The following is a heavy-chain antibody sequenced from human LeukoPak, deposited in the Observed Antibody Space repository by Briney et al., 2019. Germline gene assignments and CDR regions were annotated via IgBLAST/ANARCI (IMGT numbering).Heavy chain of an antibody. CDR3: ARDLGYYDSSGPTNGWFDP. CDR2: ISAYNGNT. J-gene: IGHJ5*02. D-gene: IGHD3-22*01. CDR1: GYTFTSYG. V-gene: IGHV1-18*01. Sequence: ASVKVSCKASGYTFTSYGISWVRQAPGQGLEWMGWISAYNGNTNYAQKLQGRVTMTTDTSTSTAYMELRSLRSDDTAVYFCARDLGYYDSSGPTNGWFDPWGQGTLVTVSS.